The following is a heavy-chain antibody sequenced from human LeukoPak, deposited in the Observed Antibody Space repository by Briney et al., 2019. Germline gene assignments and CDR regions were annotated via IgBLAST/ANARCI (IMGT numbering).Heavy chain of an antibody. CDR1: GVSITSNY. V-gene: IGHV4-30-4*08. Sequence: SETLSLTCSVSGVSITSNYWSWIRQPPGKGLEWIGYIYYSGSTYYNPSLKSRVTISVDTSKNQFSLKLSSVTAADTAVYYCARRYCSSTSCLNGFDPWGQGTLVTVSS. J-gene: IGHJ5*02. CDR3: ARRYCSSTSCLNGFDP. D-gene: IGHD2-2*01. CDR2: IYYSGST.